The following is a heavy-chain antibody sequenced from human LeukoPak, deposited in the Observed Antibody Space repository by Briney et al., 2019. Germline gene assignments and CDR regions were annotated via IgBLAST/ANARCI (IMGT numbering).Heavy chain of an antibody. J-gene: IGHJ6*03. Sequence: GGSLRLSCAASGFTFSNAWMSWVRQAPGKGLEWVGRIKSNTDGGTTDYAAPVKGRFTISRDDSKNTLYLQMNSLKTEDTAVYYCTTELHTPDIVVVPPYYMDVWGKGTTVTVSS. CDR2: IKSNTDGGTT. CDR3: TTELHTPDIVVVPPYYMDV. D-gene: IGHD2-2*01. CDR1: GFTFSNAW. V-gene: IGHV3-15*01.